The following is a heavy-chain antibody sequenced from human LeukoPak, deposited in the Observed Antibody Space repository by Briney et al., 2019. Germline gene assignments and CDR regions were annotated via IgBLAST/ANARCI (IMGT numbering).Heavy chain of an antibody. CDR1: GGSISSSSYY. CDR3: ARGRGMVYAYDYYYYYYMDV. D-gene: IGHD2-8*01. CDR2: IYYSGST. J-gene: IGHJ6*03. V-gene: IGHV4-39*07. Sequence: PSETLSLTCTVSGGSISSSSYYWGWIRQPPGKGLEWIGSIYYSGSTYYNPSLKSRVTISVDTSKNQFSLKLSSVTAADTAVYYCARGRGMVYAYDYYYYYYMDVWGKGTTVTVSS.